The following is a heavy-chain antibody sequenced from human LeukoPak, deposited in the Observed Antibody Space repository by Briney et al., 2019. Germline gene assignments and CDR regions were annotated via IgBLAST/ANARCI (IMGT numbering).Heavy chain of an antibody. J-gene: IGHJ4*02. CDR1: GFTFSSYN. CDR2: ISRGGSPI. D-gene: IGHD3-10*01. V-gene: IGHV3-48*04. CDR3: ARGRWFGESLPAHFEY. Sequence: GGSLRLSCAASGFTFSSYNMNWVRQAPGKGLEWVSSISRGGSPIFYADSVRGRFTTSRDNAKKSLFLQMTSLRAEDTAVYYCARGRWFGESLPAHFEYWGQGTLVTVSS.